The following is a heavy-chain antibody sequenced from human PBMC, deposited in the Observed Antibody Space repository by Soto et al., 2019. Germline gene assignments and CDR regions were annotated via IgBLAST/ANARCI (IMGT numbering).Heavy chain of an antibody. Sequence: QMQLVESGGGVVQPGRSLRLSCAASGFTFSSHGMHWVRQAPGKGLEWVAIISYDGSKEDYGDSVKGRFTVSRDNLKNTLKLQMNSLRVEDTAVYYCAKDQGGGSDGHYGMDVWGQGTTVTVSS. J-gene: IGHJ6*02. CDR3: AKDQGGGSDGHYGMDV. V-gene: IGHV3-30*18. CDR1: GFTFSSHG. CDR2: ISYDGSKE. D-gene: IGHD6-19*01.